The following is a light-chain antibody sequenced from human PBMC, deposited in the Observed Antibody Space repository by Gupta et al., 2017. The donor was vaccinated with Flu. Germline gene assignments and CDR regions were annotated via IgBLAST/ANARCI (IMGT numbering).Light chain of an antibody. J-gene: IGKJ1*01. CDR2: YAS. Sequence: PEFQSVTPKETVTITCRASQSIGSSLHWYQQKPDQSPKLLIKYASQSISGVPSRFSGSGSGTDCTRTINSLEAEDAALYYGHQSSRVPPTCGQGTKVEIK. V-gene: IGKV6-21*02. CDR3: HQSSRVPPT. CDR1: QSIGSS.